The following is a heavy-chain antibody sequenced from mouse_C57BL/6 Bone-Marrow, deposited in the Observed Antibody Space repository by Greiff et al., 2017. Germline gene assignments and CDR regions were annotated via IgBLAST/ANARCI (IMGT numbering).Heavy chain of an antibody. CDR3: ARKMTRDY. V-gene: IGHV1-54*01. Sequence: QVQLQQSGAELVRPGTSVKVSCKASGYAFTNYLIEWVKQRPGQGLEWIGVINPGSGGTNYNEKFKGKATLTADKSSSTAYMQLSSLTSEDSAVYFCARKMTRDYWGQGTTLTVSS. CDR1: GYAFTNYL. D-gene: IGHD2-13*01. CDR2: INPGSGGT. J-gene: IGHJ2*01.